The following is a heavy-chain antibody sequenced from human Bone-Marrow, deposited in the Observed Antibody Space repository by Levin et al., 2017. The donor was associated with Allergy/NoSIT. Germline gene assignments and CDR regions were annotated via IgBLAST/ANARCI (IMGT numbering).Heavy chain of an antibody. CDR3: ARGSGCSGGACYSYPWFDT. J-gene: IGHJ5*02. Sequence: PSETLSLTCTVSGASISSGDDYWSWLRQSPGKGLEWIGYISSSGGTYYNPSLEGRISISVDTFKKEFSLNVTSVTATDTAVYYCARGSGCSGGACYSYPWFDTWGQGTLVTVSS. D-gene: IGHD2-15*01. CDR2: ISSSGGT. CDR1: GASISSGDDY. V-gene: IGHV4-30-4*01.